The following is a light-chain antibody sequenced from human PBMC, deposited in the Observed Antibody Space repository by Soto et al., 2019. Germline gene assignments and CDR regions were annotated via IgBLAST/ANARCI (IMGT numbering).Light chain of an antibody. V-gene: IGKV3-15*01. J-gene: IGKJ1*01. CDR3: QQYNNRPPRGRT. Sequence: EIVMTQSPATLSVSPGERATLSCRASQSVSSKLAWYQQKPGQAPRLLINGASTKATGIPDRFSGSGSGTEFTLNISSLQSEDFAVYYFQQYNNRPPRGRTFARGTKVEIK. CDR1: QSVSSK. CDR2: GAS.